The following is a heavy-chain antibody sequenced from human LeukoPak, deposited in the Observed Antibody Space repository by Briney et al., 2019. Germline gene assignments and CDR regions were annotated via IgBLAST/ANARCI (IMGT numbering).Heavy chain of an antibody. D-gene: IGHD3-9*01. CDR3: ARADYDILTGSLGYYFDY. V-gene: IGHV3-7*04. CDR2: IKQDGSEK. Sequence: QPGGSLRLSCAASGFTFSSYAMSWVRQAPGKGLEWVANIKQDGSEKYYVDSVKGRFTISRDNAKNSLYLQMNSLRAEDTAVYYCARADYDILTGSLGYYFDYWGQGTLVTVSS. CDR1: GFTFSSYA. J-gene: IGHJ4*02.